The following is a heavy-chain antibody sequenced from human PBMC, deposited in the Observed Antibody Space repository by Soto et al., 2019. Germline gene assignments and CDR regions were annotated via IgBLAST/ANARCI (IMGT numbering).Heavy chain of an antibody. Sequence: EVHLVQSGAEVKKPGESLRISCKGSGHALTSYWISWVRQMPGKGLEWMGRIDLSDSYTSYSRPFQGHVTISGDRSTSTAYLQWDSLTASDTAMYFCARLIGSSWYYFDYWGQGTQLTVSS. CDR1: GHALTSYW. CDR2: IDLSDSYT. V-gene: IGHV5-10-1*03. J-gene: IGHJ4*02. D-gene: IGHD6-13*01. CDR3: ARLIGSSWYYFDY.